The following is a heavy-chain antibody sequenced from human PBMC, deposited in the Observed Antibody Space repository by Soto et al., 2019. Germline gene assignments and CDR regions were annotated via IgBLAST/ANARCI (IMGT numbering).Heavy chain of an antibody. CDR3: PQPRYGNYLHY. V-gene: IGHV3-15*01. CDR2: VRSEADGGTT. D-gene: IGHD3-10*01. CDR1: GFTFSKDW. J-gene: IGHJ4*01. Sequence: GGSLRLSCAASGFTFSKDWMSWVRQAPGKGLEWVGRVRSEADGGTTDYAAPVKGRFTISRDDSKNTLYLQMNSLRAEDTAVYHCPQPRYGNYLHYSGNGPLVIGTS.